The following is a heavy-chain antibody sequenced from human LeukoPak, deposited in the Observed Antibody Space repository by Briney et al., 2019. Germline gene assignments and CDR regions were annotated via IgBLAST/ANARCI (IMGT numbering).Heavy chain of an antibody. Sequence: GASVKVSCKASGYTFTSYGISWVRQAPGQGLEWMGWISAYNGNTNYAQKLQGRVTMTTDTSTSTAYMELRSLRSDDTAVYYCARDHIVVVPAVNGGYHYYGMDVWGQGTTVTVSS. CDR1: GYTFTSYG. J-gene: IGHJ6*02. CDR3: ARDHIVVVPAVNGGYHYYGMDV. D-gene: IGHD2-2*01. CDR2: ISAYNGNT. V-gene: IGHV1-18*01.